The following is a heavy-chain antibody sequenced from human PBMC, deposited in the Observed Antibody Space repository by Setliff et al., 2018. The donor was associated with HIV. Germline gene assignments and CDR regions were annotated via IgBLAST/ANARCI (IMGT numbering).Heavy chain of an antibody. CDR2: IHYTGST. Sequence: SETLSLTCSVSGGSVSSVNYYWSWIRQPPGKGLEWIGYIHYTGSTTYNPSLKSRVTISVDTSKNQFFLKVTSVTAADTAVYYCARDRLTYYFDYWGQGILVTVSS. D-gene: IGHD3-22*01. CDR3: ARDRLTYYFDY. CDR1: GGSVSSVNYY. J-gene: IGHJ4*02. V-gene: IGHV4-61*01.